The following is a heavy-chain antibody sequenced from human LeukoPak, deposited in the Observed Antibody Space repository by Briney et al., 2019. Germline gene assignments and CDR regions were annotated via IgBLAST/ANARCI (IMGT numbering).Heavy chain of an antibody. J-gene: IGHJ4*02. Sequence: ASVKVSCKASGYTFTSYDINWVRQATGQGLEWMGWMNPNSGNTGYAQKFQGRVTMTRNTAISTAYMELSSLRSEDTAVYYCAREGYCNSTSCDKPFDCWGPGALVTVSS. CDR3: AREGYCNSTSCDKPFDC. CDR2: MNPNSGNT. V-gene: IGHV1-8*01. D-gene: IGHD2-2*01. CDR1: GYTFTSYD.